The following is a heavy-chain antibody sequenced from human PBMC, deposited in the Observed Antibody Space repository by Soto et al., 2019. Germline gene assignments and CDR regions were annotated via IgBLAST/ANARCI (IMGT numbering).Heavy chain of an antibody. CDR2: VIPIFGAA. J-gene: IGHJ4*02. V-gene: IGHV1-69*13. CDR3: ARDYYGLGSSDY. D-gene: IGHD3-10*01. CDR1: GGTSSILS. Sequence: SGKVSCKDSGGTSSILSFGWLRQAPGQGLGWMGGVIPIFGAANYAQKFRDRVTITADESTSTAYMELSSLRSEDTAVYYCARDYYGLGSSDYWGQVPLVPVS.